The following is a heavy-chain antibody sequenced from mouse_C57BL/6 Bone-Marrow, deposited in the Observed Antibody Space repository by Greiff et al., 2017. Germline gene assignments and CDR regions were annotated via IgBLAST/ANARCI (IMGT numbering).Heavy chain of an antibody. V-gene: IGHV1-15*01. J-gene: IGHJ2*01. CDR3: TRGKPTTPVATGNFDY. Sequence: QVQLQQSGAELVRPGASVTLSCKASGYTFTDYEMHWVKQTPVHGLEWIGAIDPETGGTAYNQKFKGKAILTADKSSSTAYMELRSLTSEDSAVYYGTRGKPTTPVATGNFDYWGQGTTLTVSS. D-gene: IGHD1-1*01. CDR2: IDPETGGT. CDR1: GYTFTDYE.